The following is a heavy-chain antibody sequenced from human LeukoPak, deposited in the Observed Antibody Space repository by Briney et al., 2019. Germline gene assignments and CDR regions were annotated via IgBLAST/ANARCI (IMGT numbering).Heavy chain of an antibody. CDR2: ISGTGGNT. J-gene: IGHJ4*02. D-gene: IGHD3-16*01. V-gene: IGHV3-23*01. Sequence: PGGSLRLSCAASGFTFSSYGMSWVRQAPGKGLEWVSGISGTGGNTYYADSVKGRFTISRDNSENTLYLQMNSLRAEDTAVYYCAKDDGGPYVPFDYWGQGTLVTVSS. CDR3: AKDDGGPYVPFDY. CDR1: GFTFSSYG.